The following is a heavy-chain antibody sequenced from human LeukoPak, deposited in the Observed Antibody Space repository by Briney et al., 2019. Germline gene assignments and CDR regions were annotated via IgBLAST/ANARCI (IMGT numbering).Heavy chain of an antibody. CDR1: GFTFSTYW. J-gene: IGHJ1*01. CDR3: ARDREVPTPDEYFEH. D-gene: IGHD5-24*01. CDR2: IKQDGSEK. Sequence: PGGSLRLSCAASGFTFSTYWMTWVRQAPGKGLEWVANIKQDGSEKSYVDSVKGRFTVSRDNAKNSVFLLMNSLRADDTAVYYCARDREVPTPDEYFEHWGQGTLVTVSS. V-gene: IGHV3-7*01.